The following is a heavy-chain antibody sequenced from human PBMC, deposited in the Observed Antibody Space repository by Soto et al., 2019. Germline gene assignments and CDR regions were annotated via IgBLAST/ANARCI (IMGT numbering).Heavy chain of an antibody. CDR1: GFTFSSYA. J-gene: IGHJ4*02. D-gene: IGHD2-2*03. V-gene: IGHV3-23*01. CDR3: AKEGGYCSSTSCYGRVYY. CDR2: ISGSGGST. Sequence: EVQLLESGGGLVQPGGSLRLSCAASGFTFSSYAMSWVRKAPGKGLEWVSAISGSGGSTYYADSVKGRFTISRDNSKNTLYLQMNSLRAEDTAVYYCAKEGGYCSSTSCYGRVYYWGQGTLVTVSS.